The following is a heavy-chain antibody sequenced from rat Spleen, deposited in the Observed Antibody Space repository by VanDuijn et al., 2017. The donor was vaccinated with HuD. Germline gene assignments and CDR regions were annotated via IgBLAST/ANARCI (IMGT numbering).Heavy chain of an antibody. D-gene: IGHD1-11*01. V-gene: IGHV5S13*01. CDR2: ISTGADNT. Sequence: EVQLVESGGGLMQPGRSLKLSCAASGFTFSNYDMAWVRQAPTKGLEWIASISTGADNTYYRDSVKGRFTVSRDDANNTHYLQMDSLRSEDTATYYCAIHGGLRNWFVSWGQCTLVTVSS. CDR1: GFTFSNYD. CDR3: AIHGGLRNWFVS. J-gene: IGHJ3*01.